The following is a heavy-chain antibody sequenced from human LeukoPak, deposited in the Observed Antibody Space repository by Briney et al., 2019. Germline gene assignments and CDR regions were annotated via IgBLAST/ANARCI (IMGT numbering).Heavy chain of an antibody. D-gene: IGHD1-1*01. CDR1: GDTYSSYA. V-gene: IGHV1-69*05. CDR2: NIPIFDTA. J-gene: IGHJ6*03. Sequence: SVNLSCKASGDTYSSYAISWVRQAPGQGLEWMGENIPIFDTANYAQNLERRVTITTDDSTSTAYMELSSLRSEDTAVYYCASAHWNDEAGDYYYYMDVWGKGTTVTVSS. CDR3: ASAHWNDEAGDYYYYMDV.